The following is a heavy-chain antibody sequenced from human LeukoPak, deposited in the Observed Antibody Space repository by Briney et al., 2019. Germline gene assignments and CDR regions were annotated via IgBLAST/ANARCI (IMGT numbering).Heavy chain of an antibody. D-gene: IGHD3-22*01. CDR1: GFTVSSNY. CDR3: ARDRHKYNYDSGGYPPY. V-gene: IGHV3-53*01. Sequence: GGSLRLSCAASGFTVSSNYMSWVRQAPGKGLEWVSVIYSGGSTYYADSVKGRFTISRDNSKNSLYLQMNTLRAEDTAVYYCARDRHKYNYDSGGYPPYWGQGTLVTVSS. CDR2: IYSGGST. J-gene: IGHJ4*02.